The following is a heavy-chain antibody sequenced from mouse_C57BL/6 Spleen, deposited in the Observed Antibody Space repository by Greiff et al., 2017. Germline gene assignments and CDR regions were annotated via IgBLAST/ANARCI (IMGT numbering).Heavy chain of an antibody. CDR1: GYTFTSYW. Sequence: QVQLKQSGAELVKPGASVKLSCKASGYTFTSYWMHWVKQRPGQGLEWIGMIHPNSGSTNYNEKFKSKATLTVDKSSSTAYMQLSSLTSEDSAVYYCARYPYYYGSSTREGFDYWGQGTTLTVSS. CDR3: ARYPYYYGSSTREGFDY. D-gene: IGHD1-1*01. V-gene: IGHV1-64*01. J-gene: IGHJ2*01. CDR2: IHPNSGST.